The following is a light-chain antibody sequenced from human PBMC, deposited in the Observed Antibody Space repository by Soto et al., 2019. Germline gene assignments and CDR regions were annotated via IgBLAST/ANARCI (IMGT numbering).Light chain of an antibody. J-gene: IGKJ4*01. CDR3: QQRYKWLT. CDR1: QSVSNN. CDR2: GAS. V-gene: IGKV3D-15*01. Sequence: EIVLTQSPATLSVSPGERAALSCRASQSVSNNLAWYQQKPGQPPRLLIFGASTRATGIPARFSGSGSEAEFALTISTLQSEDSGIYYCQQRYKWLTFGGGTKVDIK.